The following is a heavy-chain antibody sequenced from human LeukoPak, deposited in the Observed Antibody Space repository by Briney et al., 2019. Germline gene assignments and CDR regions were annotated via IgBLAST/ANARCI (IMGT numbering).Heavy chain of an antibody. J-gene: IGHJ4*02. Sequence: GGSLRLSCAASGFTFSSYAMSWVRQAPGKGLEWVSAISGSGGSTSYADSVKGRFTISRDNSKNTLYLQMNSLRAEDTAVYYCAKGPYSSSWYYFDYWGQGTPVTVSS. CDR2: ISGSGGST. D-gene: IGHD6-13*01. V-gene: IGHV3-23*01. CDR3: AKGPYSSSWYYFDY. CDR1: GFTFSSYA.